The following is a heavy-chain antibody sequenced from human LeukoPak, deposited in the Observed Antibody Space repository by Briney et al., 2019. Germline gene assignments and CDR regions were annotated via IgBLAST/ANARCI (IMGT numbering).Heavy chain of an antibody. CDR1: GYTFTGYY. CDR3: ARDPIAAAGTNIDY. J-gene: IGHJ4*02. Sequence: ASVKVSCKASGYTFTGYYMHWVRQAPGQGLEWMGWINPNSGGTNYAQKFQGRVTMTRDTSISTAYMELSRLRSDDTAVYYCARDPIAAAGTNIDYGGQGTLVTVSS. D-gene: IGHD6-13*01. CDR2: INPNSGGT. V-gene: IGHV1-2*02.